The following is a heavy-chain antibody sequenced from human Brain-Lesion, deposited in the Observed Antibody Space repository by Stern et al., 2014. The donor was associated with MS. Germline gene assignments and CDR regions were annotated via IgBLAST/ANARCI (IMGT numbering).Heavy chain of an antibody. CDR3: ASGYRIFDY. CDR1: GGSISSGSDY. Sequence: QVQLQESGPGLVKPSQTLSLTCTVSGGSISSGSDYWSWIRQPVGKGLEWIGRIHPSGSAFYTPSLKSRVTISTDTSMNQFSLELNPATAADTAIYYCASGYRIFDYWGQGIVVTVSS. CDR2: IHPSGSA. J-gene: IGHJ4*02. V-gene: IGHV4-61*02. D-gene: IGHD5-18*01.